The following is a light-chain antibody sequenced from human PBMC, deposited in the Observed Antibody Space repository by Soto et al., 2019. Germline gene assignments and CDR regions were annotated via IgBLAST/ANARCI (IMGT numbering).Light chain of an antibody. J-gene: IGKJ2*01. V-gene: IGKV1-39*01. Sequence: DIQMTQSPSSLSAAVGDRVTITCRASETISTYLNWYQQKPGKAPKLLIYAASSLQSGVPSRFSGSGSGTDFTLTISRLQPEDCATYYCQQSHGIPYTFGQGTKLEIK. CDR3: QQSHGIPYT. CDR1: ETISTY. CDR2: AAS.